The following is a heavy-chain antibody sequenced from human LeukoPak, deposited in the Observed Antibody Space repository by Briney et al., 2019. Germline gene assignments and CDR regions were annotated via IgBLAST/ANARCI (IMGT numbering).Heavy chain of an antibody. J-gene: IGHJ5*02. CDR3: ARGGTLWFGDYSWFDP. Sequence: SETLSLTCTVSGGSISSGDYYWSWIRQPPGKGLEWIGYIYYSGSTNYNPSLKSRVTISVDTSKNQFSLKLSSVTAADTAVYYCARGGTLWFGDYSWFDPWGQGTLVTVSS. D-gene: IGHD3-10*01. CDR1: GGSISSGDYY. V-gene: IGHV4-30-4*01. CDR2: IYYSGST.